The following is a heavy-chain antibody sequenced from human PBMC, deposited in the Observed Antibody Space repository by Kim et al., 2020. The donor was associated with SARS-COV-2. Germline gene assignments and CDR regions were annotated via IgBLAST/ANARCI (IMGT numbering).Heavy chain of an antibody. CDR2: IDDVGNAK. V-gene: IGHV3-7*01. CDR1: GFPFSSTW. CDR3: APTYAAPGNH. J-gene: IGHJ5*02. D-gene: IGHD2-2*01. Sequence: GGSLRLSCVVSGFPFSSTWMAWVRQAPGKGLEWVANIDDVGNAKYYAASVKGRFTISRDNTEKSFYLQMARLRVEDTAVYFCAPTYAAPGNHWGQGTLVTVSS.